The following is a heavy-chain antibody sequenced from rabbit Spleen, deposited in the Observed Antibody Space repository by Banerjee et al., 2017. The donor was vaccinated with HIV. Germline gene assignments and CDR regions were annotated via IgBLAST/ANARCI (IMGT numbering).Heavy chain of an antibody. CDR3: ARDTGTSFSSYGMDL. Sequence: QSLEESGGDLVKPGASLTLTCTASGFDLSSYYYMCWVRQAPGKGLEWIACINAVTGKAVYASWATGRFTISKTSSTTVTLQMTSLTVADTATYFCARDTGTSFSSYGMDLWGPGTLVTVS. V-gene: IGHV1S40*01. D-gene: IGHD7-1*01. J-gene: IGHJ6*01. CDR1: GFDLSSYYY. CDR2: INAVTGKA.